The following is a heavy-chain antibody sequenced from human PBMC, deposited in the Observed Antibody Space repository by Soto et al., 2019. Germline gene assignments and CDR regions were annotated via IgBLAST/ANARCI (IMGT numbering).Heavy chain of an antibody. CDR3: AKRDGFILAV. Sequence: EVQVLATGGCLIQPGGSLRLSCAASGFTVNSNYMSWVRQAPGEGLQWVSITNTGGTTYYADSVKGRFTVSRDNSKNTLYLQMNSLRAEDTAVYYCAKRDGFILAVWGQGTTVSVSS. V-gene: IGHV3-53*02. CDR2: TNTGGTT. CDR1: GFTVNSNY. D-gene: IGHD3-10*01. J-gene: IGHJ6*02.